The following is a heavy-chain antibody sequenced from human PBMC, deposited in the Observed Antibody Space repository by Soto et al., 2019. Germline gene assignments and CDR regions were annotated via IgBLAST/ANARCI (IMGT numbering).Heavy chain of an antibody. V-gene: IGHV3-9*02. D-gene: IGHD4-17*01. CDR3: ATEMNWGGMTTIHSFAS. CDR2: ISSNRYTI. J-gene: IGHJ4*02. Sequence: EVQLVESGGGLVQPGRSLRLSCVASGFTADDYAMHWVRQAPGKGLEWVSGISSNRYTIDYADSVKARFTISRDTAKSSLFLQMNSLRPEDTALSYCATEMNWGGMTTIHSFASWCEGTLVTVS. CDR1: GFTADDYA.